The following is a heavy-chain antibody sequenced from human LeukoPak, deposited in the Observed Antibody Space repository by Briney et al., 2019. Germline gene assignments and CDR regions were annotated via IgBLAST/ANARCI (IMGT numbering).Heavy chain of an antibody. D-gene: IGHD2-2*02. V-gene: IGHV1-2*02. CDR1: GYTFTGYY. CDR2: INPNSGGT. Sequence: ASVKVSCKASGYTFTGYYMHWVPQAPGQGLEWMGWINPNSGGTNYAQKFQGRVTMARDTSISTAYMELSRLRSDDTAVYYCARASSRIVVVPAAIQAPSYFDYWGQGTLVTVSS. J-gene: IGHJ4*02. CDR3: ARASSRIVVVPAAIQAPSYFDY.